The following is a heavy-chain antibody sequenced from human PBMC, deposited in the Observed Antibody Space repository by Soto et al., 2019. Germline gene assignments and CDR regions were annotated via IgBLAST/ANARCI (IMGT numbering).Heavy chain of an antibody. CDR3: ARASLAPHFDY. CDR2: IYYSGST. Sequence: QLQLQESGPGLVKPSQTLSLTCTVSGGSISSGGYYWSWIRQHPGKGLEWIGYIYYSGSTYYNPSLRSRVTISVDTSKNQCPLKLSSVTAADTAVYYCARASLAPHFDYWGQGTLVTVSS. CDR1: GGSISSGGYY. J-gene: IGHJ4*02. V-gene: IGHV4-31*03.